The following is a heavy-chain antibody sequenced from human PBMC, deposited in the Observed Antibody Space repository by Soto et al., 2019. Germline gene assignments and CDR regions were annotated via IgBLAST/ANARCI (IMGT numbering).Heavy chain of an antibody. D-gene: IGHD1-26*01. Sequence: QVQLQESGPGLVKPSETLSLTCTVSGGSISSYYWSWIRQPPGKGLEWIGYICYSGSTNYNPSLNSRVTISVDTSKNQFPLKLSSVTAADTAVYYCARRYGSAIDYWGQGTLVTVSS. J-gene: IGHJ4*02. CDR3: ARRYGSAIDY. CDR2: ICYSGST. V-gene: IGHV4-59*08. CDR1: GGSISSYY.